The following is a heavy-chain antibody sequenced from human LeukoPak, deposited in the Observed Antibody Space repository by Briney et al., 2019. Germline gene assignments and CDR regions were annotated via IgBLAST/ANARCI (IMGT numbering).Heavy chain of an antibody. CDR2: IYYSGST. D-gene: IGHD6-19*01. V-gene: IGHV4-59*01. CDR1: GGSISSYY. J-gene: IGHJ4*02. Sequence: SETLSLTCTVSGGSISSYYWSWIGQPPGKGLEWVGYIYYSGSTNYNPSLKSRVTISVDTSKNQFSLKLSSVTAADTAVYYCARDRGSGWYNYFDYWGQGTLVTVSS. CDR3: ARDRGSGWYNYFDY.